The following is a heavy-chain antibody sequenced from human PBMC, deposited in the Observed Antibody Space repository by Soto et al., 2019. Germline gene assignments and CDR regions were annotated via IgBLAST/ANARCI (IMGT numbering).Heavy chain of an antibody. Sequence: ASVKVSCKASGYTFTGYYMHWVRQAPGQGLEWMGWINPNSGGTNYAQKFQGRVPMTRDTSISTAYMELSRLRSDDTAVYYCASNLSGYSSGWYVEVLYYFDYWGQGTLVTVSS. J-gene: IGHJ4*02. CDR1: GYTFTGYY. CDR3: ASNLSGYSSGWYVEVLYYFDY. D-gene: IGHD6-19*01. CDR2: INPNSGGT. V-gene: IGHV1-2*02.